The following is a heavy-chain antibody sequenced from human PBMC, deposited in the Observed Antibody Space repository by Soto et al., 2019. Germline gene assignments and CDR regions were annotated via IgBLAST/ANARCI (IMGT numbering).Heavy chain of an antibody. CDR3: ARADDGDYVYYYYGMDV. V-gene: IGHV4-30-4*01. D-gene: IGHD4-17*01. CDR2: IYYSGST. J-gene: IGHJ6*02. CDR1: GGSISSGDYY. Sequence: SETLCLTCTVSGGSISSGDYYWSWIRQPPGKGLEWIGYIYYSGSTYYNPSLKSRVTISVDTSKNQFSLKLSSVTAADTAVYYCARADDGDYVYYYYGMDVWGQGTPVTVSS.